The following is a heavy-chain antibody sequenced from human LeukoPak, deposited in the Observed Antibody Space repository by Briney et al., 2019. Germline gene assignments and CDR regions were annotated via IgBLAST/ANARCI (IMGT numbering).Heavy chain of an antibody. J-gene: IGHJ5*02. D-gene: IGHD1-7*01. V-gene: IGHV1-46*01. CDR3: ARASGVELLSGDWFDP. CDR2: INPSGGST. CDR1: GYTFTSYY. Sequence: GASVKVSCKASGYTFTSYYMHWVRQAPGQGLEWMGIINPSGGSTSYAQKFQGRVTMTRDTSTSTVYMELSSLRSEDTAVYYCARASGVELLSGDWFDPWGQGTLVTVSS.